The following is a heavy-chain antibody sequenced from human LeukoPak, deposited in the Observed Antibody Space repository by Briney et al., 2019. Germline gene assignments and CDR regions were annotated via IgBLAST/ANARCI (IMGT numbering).Heavy chain of an antibody. D-gene: IGHD3-3*01. CDR1: GFTVSSNY. V-gene: IGHV3-66*01. CDR3: ARGGLEWFSGGMDV. CDR2: IYSGGST. Sequence: GGSLRLSCAASGFTVSSNYMSWVRQAPGKGLEWVSVIYSGGSTYYADSVKGRFTISRDNSKNTLYLQMNSLRAEDTAVYYCARGGLEWFSGGMDVWGQGTTVAVSS. J-gene: IGHJ6*02.